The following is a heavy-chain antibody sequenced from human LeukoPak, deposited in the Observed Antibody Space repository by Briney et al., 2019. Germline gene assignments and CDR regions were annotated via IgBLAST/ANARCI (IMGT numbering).Heavy chain of an antibody. V-gene: IGHV1-46*01. CDR1: GYTFTNFY. CDR2: INPTTGST. J-gene: IGHJ3*02. D-gene: IGHD1-14*01. CDR3: ARDLNPQSIGMRAFDI. Sequence: GASVKVSCKASGYTFTNFYFHWVRQAPGQGLEWMGIINPTTGSTTYAQKLQGRVTMTRDMSTSTVHMELSSLRSEDTAVYFCARDLNPQSIGMRAFDIWGQGTMVTASS.